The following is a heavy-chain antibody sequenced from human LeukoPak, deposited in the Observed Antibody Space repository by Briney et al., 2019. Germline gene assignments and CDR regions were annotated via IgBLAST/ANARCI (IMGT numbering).Heavy chain of an antibody. J-gene: IGHJ4*02. D-gene: IGHD6-19*01. CDR1: GFTFSDYS. CDR3: ATDQEAVPAGDH. CDR2: IRRDGSFK. V-gene: IGHV3-7*01. Sequence: GGSLRLSCAASGFTFSDYSMNWVRQAPGKGLEWVANIRRDGSFKNYVDSVKGRFTISRDNTKNSLFLQMNSLRVDDTAVYYCATDQEAVPAGDHWGQGTLVIVSS.